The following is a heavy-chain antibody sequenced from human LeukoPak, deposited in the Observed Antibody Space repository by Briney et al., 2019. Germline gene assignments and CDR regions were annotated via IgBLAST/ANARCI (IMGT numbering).Heavy chain of an antibody. V-gene: IGHV1-8*02. CDR1: GYTFTSYY. Sequence: ASVKVSCKASGYTFTSYYMHWVRQATGQGLEWMGWMNPNSGNTGYAQKFQGRVTMTRNTSISTAYMELSSLRSEDTVVYYCARGRGDFWSGYYWGYWFDPWGQGTLVTVSS. J-gene: IGHJ5*02. CDR3: ARGRGDFWSGYYWGYWFDP. D-gene: IGHD3-3*01. CDR2: MNPNSGNT.